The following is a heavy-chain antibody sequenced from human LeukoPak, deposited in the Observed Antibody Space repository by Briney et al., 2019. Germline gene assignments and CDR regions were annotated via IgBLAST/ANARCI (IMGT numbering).Heavy chain of an antibody. CDR1: GYTFSSYG. Sequence: ASVKVSCRASGYTFSSYGISWVRQAPGQPLEWMGWFSGYNGNTNYAQKYQGRVTMTTDTSTSTAYLELRSLRSDDTAVYYCARADIRAIASSGWYGFDYWGQGTLVTVSS. J-gene: IGHJ4*02. CDR3: ARADIRAIASSGWYGFDY. V-gene: IGHV1-18*01. CDR2: FSGYNGNT. D-gene: IGHD6-19*01.